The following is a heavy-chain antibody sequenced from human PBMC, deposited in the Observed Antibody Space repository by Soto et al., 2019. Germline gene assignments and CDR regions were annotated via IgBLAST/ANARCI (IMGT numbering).Heavy chain of an antibody. CDR3: ASRWVDRYDHHLSKDV. Sequence: QLQLQESGPVLVKPSETRSLTCTVSGDSISSSTHYWGCIRQPPGKGLEWIGSIYYGGRTYYHPSLKSRVTAYGDTPKNLPALSLSSETAATATVYNCASRWVDRYDHHLSKDVSDEGKTVTVSA. D-gene: IGHD3-16*01. CDR1: GDSISSSTHY. V-gene: IGHV4-39*01. J-gene: IGHJ6*04. CDR2: IYYGGRT.